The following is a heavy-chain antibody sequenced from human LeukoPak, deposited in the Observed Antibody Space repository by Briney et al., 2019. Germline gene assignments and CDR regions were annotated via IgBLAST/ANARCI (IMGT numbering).Heavy chain of an antibody. Sequence: GGSLRLSCAVSGFIFSRYGMHWVRQAPGKGLEWVAVIWYDGSKEYYADSVKGRFTVSRDNYKNTLFLEINSLRAEDTALYYCARADETNMDYWGQGALVMVST. CDR2: IWYDGSKE. V-gene: IGHV3-33*01. J-gene: IGHJ4*02. CDR1: GFIFSRYG. D-gene: IGHD2/OR15-2a*01. CDR3: ARADETNMDY.